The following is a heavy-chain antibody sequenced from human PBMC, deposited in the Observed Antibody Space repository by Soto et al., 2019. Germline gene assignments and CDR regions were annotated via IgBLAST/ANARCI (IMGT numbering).Heavy chain of an antibody. CDR1: GGSVSSGDHY. CDR2: ISHSGST. D-gene: IGHD2-2*01. CDR3: ASFTYYGILVPAPRAAFDP. J-gene: IGHJ5*02. V-gene: IGHV4-61*08. Sequence: SEILSLTCTVSGGSVSSGDHYWSWIRQPPGKGLEWIAYISHSGSTYYNPSLKSRVTISVDTSKNQFSLKLSSVTAADTAVYYCASFTYYGILVPAPRAAFDPWGQGTLVTVSS.